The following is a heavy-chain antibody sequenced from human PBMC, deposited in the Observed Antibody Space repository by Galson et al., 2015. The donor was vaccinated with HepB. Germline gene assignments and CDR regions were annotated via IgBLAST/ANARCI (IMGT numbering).Heavy chain of an antibody. V-gene: IGHV3-21*01. CDR3: ARDAYSGCPTMDV. CDR2: ISSSSSDI. Sequence: SLRLSCAASGFTFSIYSMNWVRQAPGKGLEWVASISSSSSDIYYADSVKGRFTISRDNAKNSLYLQMNSLRAEDTAVYYCARDAYSGCPTMDVWGQGTTVTVSS. CDR1: GFTFSIYS. D-gene: IGHD1-26*01. J-gene: IGHJ6*02.